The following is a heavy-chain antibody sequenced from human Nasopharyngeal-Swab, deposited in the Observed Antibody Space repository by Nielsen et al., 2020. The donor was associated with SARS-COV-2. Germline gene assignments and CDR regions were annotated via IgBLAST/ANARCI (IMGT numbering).Heavy chain of an antibody. CDR3: VRADISGYFDY. Sequence: GESLKISCAASGFTLSEHYMDWVRQAPGKGLEWVGRSRNEAHSFTTEYAASVKGRFTISRDDSENSLYLQMNSLKIEDTAVYYCVRADISGYFDYWGQGTLVTSPQ. CDR1: GFTLSEHY. V-gene: IGHV3-72*01. J-gene: IGHJ4*02. D-gene: IGHD3-22*01. CDR2: SRNEAHSFTT.